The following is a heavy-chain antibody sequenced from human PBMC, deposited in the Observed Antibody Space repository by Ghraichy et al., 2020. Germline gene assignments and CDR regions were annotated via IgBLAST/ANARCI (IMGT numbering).Heavy chain of an antibody. CDR3: AKDIAGSGWYESN. J-gene: IGHJ4*02. V-gene: IGHV3-30*18. D-gene: IGHD6-19*01. Sequence: GGSLRLSCAASGFTFNSFGMHWVRQAPGKGLEWVTVISYDGINKYYADSVKGRFTISRDNSKNTLFLQMNSLRAEETAIYYCAKDIAGSGWYESNWGQGTLVTVSS. CDR1: GFTFNSFG. CDR2: ISYDGINK.